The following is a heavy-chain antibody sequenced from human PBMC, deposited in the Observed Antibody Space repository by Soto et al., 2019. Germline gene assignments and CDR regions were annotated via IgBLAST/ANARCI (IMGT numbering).Heavy chain of an antibody. Sequence: PGESLKISCQGSGYRFSSYWIGWVRQMPGKGLEWMGSIYPGDSEIRYSPSFQGQVSISVDKSVDAAYLQWSSLRASDTAMYYCARLNWNYRGYFDYWGQGTLVTVSS. CDR3: ARLNWNYRGYFDY. V-gene: IGHV5-51*01. D-gene: IGHD1-7*01. CDR1: GYRFSSYW. J-gene: IGHJ4*02. CDR2: IYPGDSEI.